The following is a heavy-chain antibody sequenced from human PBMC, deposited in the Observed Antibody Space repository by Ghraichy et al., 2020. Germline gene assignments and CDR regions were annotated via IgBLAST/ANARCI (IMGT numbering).Heavy chain of an antibody. J-gene: IGHJ3*02. CDR1: GGTFSSYA. CDR3: ARPIAAAATHAFDI. D-gene: IGHD6-13*01. Sequence: SVKVSCKASGGTFSSYAISWVRQAPGQGLEWMGGIIPIFGTANYAQKFQGRVTITADESTSTAYMELSSLRSEDTAVYYCARPIAAAATHAFDIWGQGTMVTVSS. CDR2: IIPIFGTA. V-gene: IGHV1-69*13.